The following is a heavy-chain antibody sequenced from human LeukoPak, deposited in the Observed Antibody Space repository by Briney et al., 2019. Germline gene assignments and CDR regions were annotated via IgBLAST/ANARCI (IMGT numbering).Heavy chain of an antibody. Sequence: GGSLRLSCAASGFTFSSYEMNWVRQAPGKGLEWVSYISSSGSTIYYADSVKGRFTISRDNAKNSLYLQMSSLRAEDTAVYYCAREGPYYYDSSGYLDYWGQGTLVTVSS. V-gene: IGHV3-48*03. J-gene: IGHJ4*02. CDR1: GFTFSSYE. CDR3: AREGPYYYDSSGYLDY. D-gene: IGHD3-22*01. CDR2: ISSSGSTI.